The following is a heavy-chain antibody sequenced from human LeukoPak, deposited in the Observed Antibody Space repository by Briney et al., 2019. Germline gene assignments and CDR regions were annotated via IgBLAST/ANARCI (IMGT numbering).Heavy chain of an antibody. J-gene: IGHJ5*02. CDR1: GYTFTSYY. V-gene: IGHV1-46*01. CDR2: INPSGGST. Sequence: ASVKVSCKASGYTFTSYYMHWVRQAPGQGLEWMGIINPSGGSTSYAQKFQGRVTMTRDMFTSTDYMELSSLRSEDTAVYYCARDNSVEDTAWWFDPWGQGTLVTVSS. CDR3: ARDNSVEDTAWWFDP. D-gene: IGHD4-23*01.